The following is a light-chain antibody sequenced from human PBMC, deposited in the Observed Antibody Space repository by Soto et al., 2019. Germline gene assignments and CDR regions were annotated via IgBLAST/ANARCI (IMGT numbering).Light chain of an antibody. CDR3: QQYGYSRFT. Sequence: EIVLTQSPGTLSLSPGERATLSCRASQSVSSSYLAWYQHKPGQAPRILIYGASSMTTGIPDRFSGSGSRSYCTLPVSKLEPEDSAVYYWQQYGYSRFTSGPGTKVDIK. CDR1: QSVSSSY. CDR2: GAS. J-gene: IGKJ3*01. V-gene: IGKV3-20*01.